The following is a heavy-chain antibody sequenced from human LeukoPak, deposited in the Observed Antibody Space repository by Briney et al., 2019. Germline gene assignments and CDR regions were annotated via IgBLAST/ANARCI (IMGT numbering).Heavy chain of an antibody. CDR1: GFTFSSYS. CDR3: ARDSDDIVVVPAAVTLWYFDY. D-gene: IGHD2-2*01. Sequence: GGSLRLSCVASGFTFSSYSMNWVRQAPGKGLEWLSYISYNSGTISYADSVKGRFTISRDNAKNSLYLQMNSLRAEDTAVYYCARDSDDIVVVPAAVTLWYFDYWGQGTLVTVSS. J-gene: IGHJ4*02. CDR2: ISYNSGTI. V-gene: IGHV3-48*04.